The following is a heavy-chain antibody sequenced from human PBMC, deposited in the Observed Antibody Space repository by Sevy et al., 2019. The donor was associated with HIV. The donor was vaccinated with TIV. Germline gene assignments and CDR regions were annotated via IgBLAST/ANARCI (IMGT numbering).Heavy chain of an antibody. CDR3: ARGRYSGRYYGGSGSDY. Sequence: GGSLRLSCAASGFTFSSYWMHWVRQAPGKGLVWVSRINSDESTTNSADSVKGRFTISRDNAENTMYLQMNSLRAEDTAVYYCARGRYSGRYYGGSGSDYWGQGTLVTVSS. V-gene: IGHV3-74*01. J-gene: IGHJ4*02. CDR2: INSDESTT. CDR1: GFTFSSYW. D-gene: IGHD1-26*01.